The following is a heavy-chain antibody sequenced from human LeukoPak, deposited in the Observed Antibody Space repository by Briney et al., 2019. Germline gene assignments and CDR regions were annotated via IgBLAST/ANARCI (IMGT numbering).Heavy chain of an antibody. V-gene: IGHV4-30-2*01. D-gene: IGHD3-22*01. CDR2: IYHSGST. CDR3: ARALPRAFYYDSSGAPFDY. Sequence: PSETLSLTCAVSGGSISSGGYSWSWIRQPPGKGLEWIGYIYHSGSTCYNPSLKSRVTISVDTSKNQFSLKLSSVTAADTAVYYCARALPRAFYYDSSGAPFDYWGQGTLVTVSS. CDR1: GGSISSGGYS. J-gene: IGHJ4*02.